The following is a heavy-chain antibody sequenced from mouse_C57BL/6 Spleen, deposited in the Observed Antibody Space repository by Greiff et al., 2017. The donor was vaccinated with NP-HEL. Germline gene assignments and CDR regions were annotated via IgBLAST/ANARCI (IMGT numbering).Heavy chain of an antibody. CDR2: ISSGSSTI. J-gene: IGHJ4*01. Sequence: EVQLQESGGGLVKPGGSLKLSCAASGFTFSDYGMHWVRQAPEKGLEWVAYISSGSSTIYYADTVKGRFTISRDNAKNTLFLQMTSLRSEDTAMYYCARGVTGMDAMDYWGQGTSVTVSS. CDR1: GFTFSDYG. V-gene: IGHV5-17*01. D-gene: IGHD4-1*01. CDR3: ARGVTGMDAMDY.